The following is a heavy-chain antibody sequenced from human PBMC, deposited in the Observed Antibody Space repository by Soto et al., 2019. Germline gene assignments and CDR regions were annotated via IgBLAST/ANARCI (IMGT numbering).Heavy chain of an antibody. D-gene: IGHD5-18*01. Sequence: SETLSLTCTVSSASISSTSYTWGWIRQPPGKGLEWIGYIYYSGSTNYNPSLKSRVTISVDTSKNQFSLKLSSVTAADTAVYYCARQTAMDAYYYYYGMDVWGQGTTVTV. CDR1: SASISSTSYT. J-gene: IGHJ6*02. CDR2: IYYSGST. V-gene: IGHV4-61*05. CDR3: ARQTAMDAYYYYYGMDV.